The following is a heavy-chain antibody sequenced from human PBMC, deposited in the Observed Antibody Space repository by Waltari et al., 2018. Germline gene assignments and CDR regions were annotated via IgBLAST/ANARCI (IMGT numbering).Heavy chain of an antibody. D-gene: IGHD3-16*01. J-gene: IGHJ6*02. CDR2: IYYSGST. CDR1: GGSISSYY. V-gene: IGHV4-59*01. CDR3: ARATPSTILGGPSGVRNYGMDV. Sequence: QVQLQESGPGLVKPSETLSLTCTVSGGSISSYYWSWIRQPPGKGLEWIGYIYYSGSTNDNPSLKSRVTISVDTSKNQFSLKLSSGTAADTAVYYCARATPSTILGGPSGVRNYGMDVWGQGTTVTVSS.